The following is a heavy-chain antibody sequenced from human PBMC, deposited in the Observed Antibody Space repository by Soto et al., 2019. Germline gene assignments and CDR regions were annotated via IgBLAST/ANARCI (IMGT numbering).Heavy chain of an antibody. CDR3: AKGTDYGDYVVYYYYYMDV. CDR1: EFTFSSYA. Sequence: PGGSLRLSSAASEFTFSSYAMSWVRQAPGKGLEWVSAISGSGGSTYYADSVKGRFTISRDNSKNTLYLQMNSLRAEDTAVYYCAKGTDYGDYVVYYYYYMDVWGKGTTVTVSS. D-gene: IGHD4-17*01. V-gene: IGHV3-23*01. CDR2: ISGSGGST. J-gene: IGHJ6*03.